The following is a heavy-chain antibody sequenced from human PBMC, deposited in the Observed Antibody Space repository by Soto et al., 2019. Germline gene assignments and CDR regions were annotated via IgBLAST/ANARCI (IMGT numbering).Heavy chain of an antibody. V-gene: IGHV3-23*01. Sequence: EMQLLETGGAVVPPGESLRLSCAASGFTFSHFAMSWVRQRPGKGLEWISGISGSGSRTYDADSVQGRFSIARDNPNSTLYLQMDSLRVEDTAVYYCAKERRVGISRPLDLWVQGTLVTVSS. CDR2: ISGSGSRT. CDR1: GFTFSHFA. D-gene: IGHD1-26*01. CDR3: AKERRVGISRPLDL. J-gene: IGHJ5*02.